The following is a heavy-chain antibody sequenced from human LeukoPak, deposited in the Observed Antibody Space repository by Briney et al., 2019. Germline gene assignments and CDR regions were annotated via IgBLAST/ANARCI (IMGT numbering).Heavy chain of an antibody. Sequence: NPSETLSLTCAVSGGSISSGGYSWSWIRQPPGKGLEWIGYIYHSGSTNYNPSLQSRATISVDTSKNQFSLNLNSVTAADTAVYYCARGGAARLHFQNWGQGTLVTVSS. D-gene: IGHD6-6*01. V-gene: IGHV4-61*08. CDR2: IYHSGST. J-gene: IGHJ1*01. CDR1: GGSISSGGYS. CDR3: ARGGAARLHFQN.